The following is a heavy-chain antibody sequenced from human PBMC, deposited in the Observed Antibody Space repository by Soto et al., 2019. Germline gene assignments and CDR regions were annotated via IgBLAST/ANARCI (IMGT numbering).Heavy chain of an antibody. Sequence: PGGSLRLSCAASGFTFSSYGMHWVRQAPGKGLEWVAVISYDGSNKYYADSVKGRFTISRDNSKNTLYLQMNSLRAEDTAVYYCAKLPLGYCSSTSCRLGGMDVWGQGTTVTVSS. CDR3: AKLPLGYCSSTSCRLGGMDV. J-gene: IGHJ6*02. D-gene: IGHD2-2*01. CDR1: GFTFSSYG. V-gene: IGHV3-30*18. CDR2: ISYDGSNK.